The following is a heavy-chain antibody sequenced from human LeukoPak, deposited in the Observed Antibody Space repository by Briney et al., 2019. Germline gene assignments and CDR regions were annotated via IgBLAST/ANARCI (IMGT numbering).Heavy chain of an antibody. J-gene: IGHJ6*02. CDR2: IYSGGST. D-gene: IGHD6-6*01. CDR3: ARDCIVEYSSSERGYYYGMDV. Sequence: GGSLRLSCAASGFTVSSNYMSWVRQAPGKGLEWVSVIYSGGSTYYADSVKGRFTISRDNSKNTLYLQMNSLRAEDTAVYYCARDCIVEYSSSERGYYYGMDVWGQGTTVTVSS. V-gene: IGHV3-53*01. CDR1: GFTVSSNY.